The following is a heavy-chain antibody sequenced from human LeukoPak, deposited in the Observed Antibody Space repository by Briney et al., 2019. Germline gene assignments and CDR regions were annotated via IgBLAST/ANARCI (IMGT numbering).Heavy chain of an antibody. V-gene: IGHV3-33*01. CDR2: IYYDGSNK. CDR3: VRMGGDNGGKTLEN. CDR1: GFTFSSYG. D-gene: IGHD4-23*01. J-gene: IGHJ4*02. Sequence: PWGSLRLSCAASGFTFSSYGMHWVRQAPGKGLDWVAMIYYDGSNKYYADSVRGRFTISRDNSRNTVYLQMNSLRVEDTAVYFCVRMGGDNGGKTLENWGQGTLVIVSS.